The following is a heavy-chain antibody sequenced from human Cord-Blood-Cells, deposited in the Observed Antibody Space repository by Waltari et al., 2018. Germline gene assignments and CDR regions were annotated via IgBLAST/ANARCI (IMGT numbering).Heavy chain of an antibody. CDR1: AFTVSSNY. D-gene: IGHD1-26*01. CDR2: IYSGGST. V-gene: IGHV3-53*01. Sequence: EVQLVESGGGLIQPGGSLSLSFADSAFTVSSNYRSWVRQAPGKGLGWVSVIYSGGSTYYADSVKGRFTISRDNSKNTLYLQMNSLRAEDTAVYYCARSGAFDIWGQGTMVTVSS. J-gene: IGHJ3*02. CDR3: ARSGAFDI.